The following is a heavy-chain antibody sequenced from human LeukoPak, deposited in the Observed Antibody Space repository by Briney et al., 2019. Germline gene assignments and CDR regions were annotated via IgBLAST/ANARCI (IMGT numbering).Heavy chain of an antibody. V-gene: IGHV3-30*02. D-gene: IGHD2-21*01. CDR2: IRYKVNNE. J-gene: IGHJ6*03. CDR1: AFTFNNYG. Sequence: GGALRLSCAASAFTFNNYGSHWVRQAPGKGLEWVAFIRYKVNNEYYADSVKGRFTISRDHSKHTLYLQMNSLKGDDTAVYYCAKDSAFYSIDVWGKGTTVIISS. CDR3: AKDSAFYSIDV.